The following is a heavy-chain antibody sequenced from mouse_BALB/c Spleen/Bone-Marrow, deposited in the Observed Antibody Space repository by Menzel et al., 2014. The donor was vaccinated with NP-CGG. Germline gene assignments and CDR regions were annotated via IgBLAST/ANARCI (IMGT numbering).Heavy chain of an antibody. CDR1: GFTFSNYG. J-gene: IGHJ2*01. Sequence: EVHLVESGGDIVKPGGSLKLSCAASGFTFSNYGMSWVRQTPDKRLEWVATISSVGSYTYYPDSVKGRFTISRDNAKNTLFLQMSSLKSEDTAMYYCARRGTGTGSYYFDYWGQGTTLTVSS. CDR3: ARRGTGTGSYYFDY. D-gene: IGHD4-1*01. CDR2: ISSVGSYT. V-gene: IGHV5-6*01.